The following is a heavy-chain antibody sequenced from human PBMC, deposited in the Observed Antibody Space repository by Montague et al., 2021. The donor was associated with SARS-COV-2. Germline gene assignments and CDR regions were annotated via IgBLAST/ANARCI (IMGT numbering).Heavy chain of an antibody. J-gene: IGHJ4*02. D-gene: IGHD2-15*01. Sequence: SETLSLTCFVSGGSISTYYWSWIRQPPGKGLEWKGYIYYSGSTNYNPSLKSRVTISIYTSKNQFSLELTSVTAADIAVYYCASPGGHFTVGRCYYGYWGQGTLVTVSS. CDR2: IYYSGST. CDR1: GGSISTYY. V-gene: IGHV4-59*01. CDR3: ASPGGHFTVGRCYYGY.